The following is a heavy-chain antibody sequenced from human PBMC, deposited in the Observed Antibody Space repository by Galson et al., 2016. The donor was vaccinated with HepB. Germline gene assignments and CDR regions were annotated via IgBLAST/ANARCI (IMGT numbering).Heavy chain of an antibody. CDR1: GYIFTNYW. Sequence: QSGAEVKKPGESLKISCKASGYIFTNYWIGWVRQMPGKGLEWMGVICPTDSDTRYSPSFQGQVTISADKSIDTAYLQWSSLKASDTAMYYCVSPSADKTSTSSFFYHGMDVWGQGTTVTVSS. CDR3: VSPSADKTSTSSFFYHGMDV. V-gene: IGHV5-51*03. CDR2: ICPTDSDT. J-gene: IGHJ6*02. D-gene: IGHD2-2*01.